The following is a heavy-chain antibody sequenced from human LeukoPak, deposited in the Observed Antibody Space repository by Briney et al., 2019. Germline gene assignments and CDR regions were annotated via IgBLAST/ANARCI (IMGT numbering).Heavy chain of an antibody. Sequence: PGGSLRLSCAASGFLFSTYTVNWVRQAPGQGLEWVAALAAASGTRYYANSVKGRFTISRDNSKNTVFLQMNSLRVEDTAVYYCAKDKVTDGKWDIDYWGRGTLVTVSS. D-gene: IGHD1-26*01. J-gene: IGHJ4*02. CDR3: AKDKVTDGKWDIDY. V-gene: IGHV3-23*01. CDR1: GFLFSTYT. CDR2: LAAASGTR.